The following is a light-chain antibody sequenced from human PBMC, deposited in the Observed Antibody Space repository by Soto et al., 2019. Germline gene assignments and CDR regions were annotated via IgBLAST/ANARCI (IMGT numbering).Light chain of an antibody. CDR2: GAS. V-gene: IGKV3-20*01. Sequence: IVLTQSPGTLSLSPGERATLSCRASQSVSSRYLAWYQQKPGQAPRLIIYGASSRATGIPDRFSGSVSGTDGTLTITSLKSEDGGVYFCQQYKDWPTTFGQGTKVDIK. CDR3: QQYKDWPTT. J-gene: IGKJ1*01. CDR1: QSVSSRY.